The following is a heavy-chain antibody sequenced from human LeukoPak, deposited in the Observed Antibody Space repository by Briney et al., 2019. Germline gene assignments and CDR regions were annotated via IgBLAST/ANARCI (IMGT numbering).Heavy chain of an antibody. Sequence: ASVKVSCKASGYTFTSYGISWVRQAPGQGLEWMGWISAYNGNTNYAQKLQGRVTMTTDTSTSTAYMELRSLRSDDTAVYYCARAAWELRAILFEVYWGQGTLVTVSS. CDR2: ISAYNGNT. CDR3: ARAAWELRAILFEVY. J-gene: IGHJ4*02. D-gene: IGHD1-26*01. CDR1: GYTFTSYG. V-gene: IGHV1-18*01.